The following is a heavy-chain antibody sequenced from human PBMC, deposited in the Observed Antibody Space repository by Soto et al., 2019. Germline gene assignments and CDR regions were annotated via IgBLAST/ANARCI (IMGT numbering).Heavy chain of an antibody. J-gene: IGHJ5*02. V-gene: IGHV3-30-3*01. CDR3: ARDPRGYCSSTSCSQNWFDP. Sequence: GGSLRLSCVASGFIFSGYVMHWVRQAPGKGLEWVAVISYDGSNKYYADSVKGRFTISRDNSKNTLYLQMNSLRAEDTAVYYCARDPRGYCSSTSCSQNWFDPWGQGTLVTVSS. D-gene: IGHD2-2*01. CDR2: ISYDGSNK. CDR1: GFIFSGYV.